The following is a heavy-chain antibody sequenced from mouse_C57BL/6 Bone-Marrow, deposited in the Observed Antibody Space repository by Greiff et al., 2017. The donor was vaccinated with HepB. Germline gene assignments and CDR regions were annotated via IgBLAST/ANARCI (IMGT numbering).Heavy chain of an antibody. CDR3: ARDYGSRDWYFDV. J-gene: IGHJ1*03. D-gene: IGHD1-1*01. Sequence: EVQGVESGAELVKPGASVKLSCTASGFNIKDYYMHWVKQRTEQGLEWIGRIDPEDGETKYAPKFQGKATIKADTSSNTAYLQLSSLTSEDTAVYYCARDYGSRDWYFDVWGTGTTVTVSS. CDR1: GFNIKDYY. CDR2: IDPEDGET. V-gene: IGHV14-2*01.